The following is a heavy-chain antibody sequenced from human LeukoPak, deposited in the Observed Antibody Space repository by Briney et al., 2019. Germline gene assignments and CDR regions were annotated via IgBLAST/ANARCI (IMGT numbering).Heavy chain of an antibody. D-gene: IGHD5-18*01. J-gene: IGHJ6*03. CDR1: GGSISSYY. Sequence: SETLSLTCTVSGGSISSYYWSWIRQPPGKGLEWIGYIYYSGSTNYNPSLKSRVTISVDTPKNQFSLKLSSVTAADTAVYYCARSVDTAMVGYYYYYMDVWGKGTTVTVSS. CDR3: ARSVDTAMVGYYYYYMDV. CDR2: IYYSGST. V-gene: IGHV4-59*08.